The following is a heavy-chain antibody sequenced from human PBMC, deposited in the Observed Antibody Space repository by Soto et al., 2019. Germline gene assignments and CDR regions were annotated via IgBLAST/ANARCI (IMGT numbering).Heavy chain of an antibody. CDR3: AKDEGAAVESPGD. CDR1: GFIFDDFT. CDR2: INWDGRIA. J-gene: IGHJ4*01. D-gene: IGHD6-13*01. V-gene: IGHV3-43*01. Sequence: GSLRLSCAASGFIFDDFTMHWVRLVPGKGPQWVSYINWDGRIAMYADSVKGRFTISRDNTNNHLYLQMNSLRSDDTALYYCAKDEGAAVESPGDWGHGTLVTVSS.